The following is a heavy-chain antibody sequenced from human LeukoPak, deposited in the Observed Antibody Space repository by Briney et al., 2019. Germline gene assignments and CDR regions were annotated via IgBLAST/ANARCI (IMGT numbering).Heavy chain of an antibody. CDR1: GFTFSSYW. CDR3: ARTPDYDSSGYYFLFDY. V-gene: IGHV3-7*01. J-gene: IGHJ4*02. D-gene: IGHD3-22*01. Sequence: PGGSLRLSCAASGFTFSSYWINWVRQAPGKGLEWGANIKQDGSEKYYVDSVKGRFTISRDNAKNSLYLQMNSLRAEDTAVYYCARTPDYDSSGYYFLFDYWGQGTLVTVSS. CDR2: IKQDGSEK.